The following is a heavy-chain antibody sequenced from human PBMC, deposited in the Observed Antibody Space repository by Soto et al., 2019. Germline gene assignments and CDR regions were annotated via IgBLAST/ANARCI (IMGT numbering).Heavy chain of an antibody. CDR2: IYYSGST. V-gene: IGHV4-59*01. Sequence: SETLSLTCTVSGGSISSYYWSWIRQPPGKGLEWIGYIYYSGSTNYSPSLKSRVTISVDTSKNQFSLKLSSVTAADTAVYYCVRERWDHNTRTTVTNNWFDPWGQGTLVTVSS. CDR1: GGSISSYY. J-gene: IGHJ5*02. D-gene: IGHD4-17*01. CDR3: VRERWDHNTRTTVTNNWFDP.